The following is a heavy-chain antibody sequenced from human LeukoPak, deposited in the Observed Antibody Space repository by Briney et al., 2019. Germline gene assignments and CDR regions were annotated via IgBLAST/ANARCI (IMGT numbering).Heavy chain of an antibody. V-gene: IGHV4-4*09. CDR1: GGSISSYY. J-gene: IGHJ2*01. CDR2: IYTSGST. D-gene: IGHD2/OR15-2a*01. CDR3: ARRAFRRAPFDL. Sequence: PSETLSLTCTVSGGSISSYYWSWIRQPPGKGLEWIGYIYTSGSTNYNPSLKSRVTISVDTSKNQFSLQLSSVTAADTAVYYCARRAFRRAPFDLWGRGTLVTVSS.